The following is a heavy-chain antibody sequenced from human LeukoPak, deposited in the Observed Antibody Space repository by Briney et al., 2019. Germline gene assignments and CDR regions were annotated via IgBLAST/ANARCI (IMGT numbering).Heavy chain of an antibody. CDR3: VRERRH. CDR1: GFTFSSYA. CDR2: ISYDGSNK. V-gene: IGHV3-30*14. Sequence: GGSLRLSCAASGFTFSSYAMHWVRQAPGKGLEWVAVISYDGSNKYYADSVKGRFTISRDNSKNTLYLQMNSLRAEDTAVYYCVRERRHWGQGTLVTVSS. J-gene: IGHJ4*02.